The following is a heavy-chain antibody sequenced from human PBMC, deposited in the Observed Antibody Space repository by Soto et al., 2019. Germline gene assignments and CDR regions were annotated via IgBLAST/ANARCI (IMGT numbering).Heavy chain of an antibody. J-gene: IGHJ5*02. CDR3: AIGRTCSNCYSWA. Sequence: QVQLVQSGAEVKKPGSSVKVSCKPSGNTLNTDTITWLRQPPGQGLEWLGRIIPVIGVGTYAKKFQDRVTSAAYKSTTTVYIEVTSLTSEDTATYYCAIGRTCSNCYSWAWGQGTQVTVS. V-gene: IGHV1-69*02. CDR1: GNTLNTDT. D-gene: IGHD2-15*01. CDR2: IIPVIGVG.